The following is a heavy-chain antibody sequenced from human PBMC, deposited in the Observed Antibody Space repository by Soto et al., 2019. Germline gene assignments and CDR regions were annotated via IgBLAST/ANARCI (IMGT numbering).Heavy chain of an antibody. D-gene: IGHD1-26*01. V-gene: IGHV4-38-2*02. CDR3: ARDLYDGSYIQH. CDR2: IYHSGST. CDR1: GYSTSSGYY. Sequence: PSETLSLTCAVSGYSTSSGYYWGWIRQPPGKGLEWIGSIYHSGSTYYNPSLKSRVTISVDTSKNQFSLKLSSVTAADTAVYYCARDLYDGSYIQHWGQGTLVTSPQ. J-gene: IGHJ1*01.